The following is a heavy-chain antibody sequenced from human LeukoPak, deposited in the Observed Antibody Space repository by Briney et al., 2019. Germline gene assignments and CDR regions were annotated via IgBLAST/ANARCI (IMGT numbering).Heavy chain of an antibody. CDR3: ARLHSAIYYGDAFDI. J-gene: IGHJ3*02. CDR2: ISPDGRST. V-gene: IGHV3-74*01. D-gene: IGHD1-26*01. Sequence: GGSLRLSCAASGFTFSVFWMFWVRQAPGQGLVWVSHISPDGRSTNYADSVKGRFTISRDNARNTLYLQLNSLTAEDTAVYYCARLHSAIYYGDAFDIWGQGTMVTVSS. CDR1: GFTFSVFW.